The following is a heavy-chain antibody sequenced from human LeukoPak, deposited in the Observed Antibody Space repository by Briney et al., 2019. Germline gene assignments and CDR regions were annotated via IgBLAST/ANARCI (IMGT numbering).Heavy chain of an antibody. D-gene: IGHD6-13*01. CDR1: GFTFSSYS. V-gene: IGHV3-21*01. J-gene: IGHJ6*02. CDR3: ARATGIAAAGTLVQNYYYYGMDV. Sequence: GGSLRLSCAASGFTFSSYSMNWVRQAPGKGLEWVSSISSSSSYIYYADSVKGRFTISRDNAKNSLYLQMNSLRAEDTAVYYCARATGIAAAGTLVQNYYYYGMDVWGQGTTVTVSS. CDR2: ISSSSSYI.